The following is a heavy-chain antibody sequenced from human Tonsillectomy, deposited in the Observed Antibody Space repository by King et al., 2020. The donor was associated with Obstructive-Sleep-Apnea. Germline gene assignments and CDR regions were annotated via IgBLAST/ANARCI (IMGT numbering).Heavy chain of an antibody. D-gene: IGHD1-1*01. J-gene: IGHJ4*02. V-gene: IGHV3-23*04. CDR2: ISGRGGST. Sequence: VQLVQSGGGLVQPGGSLRLSCAASGFTFSSYAMSWVRQAPGKGLEWVSAISGRGGSTYYADSVKGRFTISRDNSKNTLYLKMNSLRAEDTAVYYWAKDGNEIYYFDYWGQGTLVTVSS. CDR1: GFTFSSYA. CDR3: AKDGNEIYYFDY.